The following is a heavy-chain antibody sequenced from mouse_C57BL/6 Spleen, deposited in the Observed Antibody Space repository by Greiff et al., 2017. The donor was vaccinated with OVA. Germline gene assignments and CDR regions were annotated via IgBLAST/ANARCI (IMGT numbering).Heavy chain of an antibody. D-gene: IGHD1-1*01. CDR2: IDPEDGET. J-gene: IGHJ3*01. V-gene: IGHV14-2*01. CDR1: GFNIKDYY. CDR3: ASPYYYGSSHEGFAY. Sequence: EVQLQESGAELVKPGASVKLSCTASGFNIKDYYMHWVKQRTEQGLEWIGRIDPEDGETKYAPQFQGKAIITADSSSHTAYLQLSSLTSEDTAVYYCASPYYYGSSHEGFAYWGQGTLVTVSA.